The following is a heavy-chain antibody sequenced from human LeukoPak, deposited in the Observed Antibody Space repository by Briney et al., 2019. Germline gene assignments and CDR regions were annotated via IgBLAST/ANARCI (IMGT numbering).Heavy chain of an antibody. CDR1: GVSISSYY. V-gene: IGHV4-59*08. CDR2: IYYSGST. D-gene: IGHD1-26*01. CDR3: ARQWELRGWFDP. J-gene: IGHJ5*02. Sequence: SETLSLTCTVSGVSISSYYWSWIRQPPGKGLEWIGYIYYSGSTNYHPSLKSRVTISVDTSKNQFSLKLSSVTAADTAVYYCARQWELRGWFDPWGQGTLVTVSS.